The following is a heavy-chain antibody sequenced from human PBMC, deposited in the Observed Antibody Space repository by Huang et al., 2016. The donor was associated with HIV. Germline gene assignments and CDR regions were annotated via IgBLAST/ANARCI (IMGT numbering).Heavy chain of an antibody. Sequence: QLQLQQSGPGLVKPSEPLSLPCIVSGDSIRNTNYVCGRIRQPARKGLEWIGNIYYSGNAYYNPSLESRVTISVDTSKNLFSLKLDSVTAADTALYFCARLGEAAGTWGQGTLVTVSS. V-gene: IGHV4-39*01. CDR2: IYYSGNA. J-gene: IGHJ4*02. CDR3: ARLGEAAGT. D-gene: IGHD6-13*01. CDR1: GDSIRNTNYV.